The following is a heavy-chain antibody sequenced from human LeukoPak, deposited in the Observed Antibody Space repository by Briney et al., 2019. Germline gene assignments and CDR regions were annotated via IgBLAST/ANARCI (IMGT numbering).Heavy chain of an antibody. CDR1: GYTFTSYG. D-gene: IGHD6-19*01. CDR3: ARARGYSSGWDYFDY. V-gene: IGHV1-18*01. J-gene: IGHJ4*02. Sequence: ASVKVSCKASGYTFTSYGISWVRQAPGQGLEWMGWISAYNGSTNYAQKLQGRVTMTTDTSTSTAYMELRSLRSDDTAVYYCARARGYSSGWDYFDYWGQGTLVTVSS. CDR2: ISAYNGST.